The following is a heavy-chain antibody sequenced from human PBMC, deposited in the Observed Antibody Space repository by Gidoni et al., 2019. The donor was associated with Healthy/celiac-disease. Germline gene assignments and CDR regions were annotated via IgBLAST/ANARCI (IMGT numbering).Heavy chain of an antibody. V-gene: IGHV3-13*01. CDR1: GFTFSSYD. Sequence: EVQLVESGGGLVQPGGSLRLSCAASGFTFSSYDMHWVRQATGKGLEWVSAIGTAGDTYYPGSVKGRFTISRENAKNSLYLQMNSLRAEDTAVYYCARGGWDCTNGVCYLFDYWGQGTLVTVSS. CDR2: IGTAGDT. CDR3: ARGGWDCTNGVCYLFDY. D-gene: IGHD2-8*01. J-gene: IGHJ4*02.